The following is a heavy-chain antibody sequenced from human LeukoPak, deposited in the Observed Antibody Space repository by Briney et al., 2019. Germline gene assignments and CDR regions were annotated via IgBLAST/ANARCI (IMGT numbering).Heavy chain of an antibody. CDR3: ATSLRSLGRLGAFDI. J-gene: IGHJ3*02. CDR1: VYTLTQLS. Sequence: GASVTVSCKVSVYTLTQLSMHWVRQAPGKGLAGMGGFDPEDGETIFAQKFQGRVTMTEDTSTDTAYMELSSLRSEDTAVYYCATSLRSLGRLGAFDIWGQGTMVSVSS. CDR2: FDPEDGET. D-gene: IGHD5-12*01. V-gene: IGHV1-24*01.